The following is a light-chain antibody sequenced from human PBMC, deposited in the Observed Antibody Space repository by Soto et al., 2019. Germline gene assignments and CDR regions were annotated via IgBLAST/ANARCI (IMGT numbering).Light chain of an antibody. J-gene: IGKJ4*01. Sequence: EIVMTHSPATLSVSPGERATLSCRASQSVNIYLAWYQQKPGQAPRLLIFGATYRATGIPARFSGRGSGTELNITISSLQSEDFGVYFCQQYDDWLRLTFGGGTTVDLK. V-gene: IGKV3D-15*01. CDR1: QSVNIY. CDR3: QQYDDWLRLT. CDR2: GAT.